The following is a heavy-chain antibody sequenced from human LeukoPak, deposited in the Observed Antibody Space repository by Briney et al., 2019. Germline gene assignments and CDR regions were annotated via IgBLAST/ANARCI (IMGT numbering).Heavy chain of an antibody. CDR2: IYHSGTT. D-gene: IGHD2/OR15-2a*01. CDR1: GDSITSHNW. Sequence: PSETLSLTCAVSGDSITSHNWWSWVRQSPGKGLEWFGEIYHSGTTNYSPSLKSRVTISVDKSKNQLSLELTSVTAADTAVYFCASCLFDYYYFAQWGQGTLVTVSS. J-gene: IGHJ4*02. CDR3: ASCLFDYYYFAQ. V-gene: IGHV4-4*02.